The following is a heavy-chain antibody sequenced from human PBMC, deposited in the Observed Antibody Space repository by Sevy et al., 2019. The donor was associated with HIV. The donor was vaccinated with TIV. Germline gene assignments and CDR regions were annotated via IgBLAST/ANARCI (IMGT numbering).Heavy chain of an antibody. V-gene: IGHV3-7*03. CDR3: ARGGITMVRGRNAFDI. CDR2: IKQDGSEK. D-gene: IGHD3-10*01. J-gene: IGHJ3*02. CDR1: GFTFSSYW. Sequence: GGSLRLSCAASGFTFSSYWMSWVRQAPGKGLEWVANIKQDGSEKYYVDSVKGRFTISRDNAKNSLYLQMNSLRAEDTAGYYCARGGITMVRGRNAFDIWGQGTMVTVSS.